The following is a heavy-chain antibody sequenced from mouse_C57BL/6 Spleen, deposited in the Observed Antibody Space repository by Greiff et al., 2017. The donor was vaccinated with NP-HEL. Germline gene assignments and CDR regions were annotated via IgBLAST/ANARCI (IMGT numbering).Heavy chain of an antibody. Sequence: VQLQQSGAELVKPGASVKISCKASGYAFSSYWMNWVKQRPGKGLEWIGQIYPGDGDTNYNGKFKGKATLTADKSSSTAYMQLSSLTSEDSAVYFCARSSIYYYGSSYDYWGQGTLVTVSA. D-gene: IGHD1-1*01. V-gene: IGHV1-80*01. CDR1: GYAFSSYW. CDR2: IYPGDGDT. CDR3: ARSSIYYYGSSYDY. J-gene: IGHJ3*01.